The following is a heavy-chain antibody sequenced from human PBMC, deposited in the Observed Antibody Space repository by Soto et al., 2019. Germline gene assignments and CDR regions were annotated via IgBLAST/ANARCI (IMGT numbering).Heavy chain of an antibody. Sequence: KRSETLSLTCTVSGGAIISYYCSCIRQPPWKGLEWIGYIYYSGSTNYNPSLKSRVTISVDTSKNQFSLKLSSVTAADTAVYYCARDDILDVWGQGTTVTVSS. V-gene: IGHV4-59*01. CDR2: IYYSGST. D-gene: IGHD2-15*01. J-gene: IGHJ6*02. CDR3: ARDDILDV. CDR1: GGAIISYY.